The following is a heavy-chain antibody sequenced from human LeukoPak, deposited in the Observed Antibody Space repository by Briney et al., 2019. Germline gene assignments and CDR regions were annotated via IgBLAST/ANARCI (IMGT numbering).Heavy chain of an antibody. CDR3: AKGGASVTRYVDY. Sequence: PGGSLRLSCAASGFTFSSHWMSWVRQAPGKGLEWVANIKQDGSEKYYVDSVKGRFTISRDNAKNSLYLQMNSLRPEDTAVYYCAKGGASVTRYVDYWGQGTLVTVSS. CDR1: GFTFSSHW. D-gene: IGHD4-17*01. V-gene: IGHV3-7*01. J-gene: IGHJ4*02. CDR2: IKQDGSEK.